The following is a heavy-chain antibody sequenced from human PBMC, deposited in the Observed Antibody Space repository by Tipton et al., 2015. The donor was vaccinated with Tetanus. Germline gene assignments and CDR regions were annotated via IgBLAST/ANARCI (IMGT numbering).Heavy chain of an antibody. J-gene: IGHJ4*02. D-gene: IGHD3-10*01. Sequence: SLRLSCEASGFTISSYWIRWVRQVPGKGLLWVARMTTDASNTAYADFVKGRFTLSRDNAKNTLYLQMNSLRAEDTAVYYCARDAGGGTPFDSWGQGTLVTVSS. V-gene: IGHV3-74*01. CDR3: ARDAGGGTPFDS. CDR1: GFTISSYW. CDR2: MTTDASNT.